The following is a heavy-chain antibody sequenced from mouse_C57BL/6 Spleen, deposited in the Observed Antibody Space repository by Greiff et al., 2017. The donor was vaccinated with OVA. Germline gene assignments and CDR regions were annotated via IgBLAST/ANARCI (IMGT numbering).Heavy chain of an antibody. CDR2: FYPGSGSI. J-gene: IGHJ3*01. Sequence: QVHVKQSGAELVKPGASVKLSCKASGYTFTEYTIHWVKQRSGQGLEWIGWFYPGSGSIKYNEKFKDKATLTADKSSSTVYLELSRLTSEDSAVYFCAGHEDNYDGYSWFAYWGQGTLVTVSA. D-gene: IGHD2-3*01. CDR3: AGHEDNYDGYSWFAY. CDR1: GYTFTEYT. V-gene: IGHV1-62-2*01.